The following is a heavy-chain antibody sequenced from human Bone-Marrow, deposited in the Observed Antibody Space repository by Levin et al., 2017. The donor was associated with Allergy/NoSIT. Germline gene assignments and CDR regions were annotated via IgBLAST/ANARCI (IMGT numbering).Heavy chain of an antibody. V-gene: IGHV1-18*01. CDR3: ARASITIFGVDTQPYDYYGLDL. D-gene: IGHD3-3*01. J-gene: IGHJ6*02. CDR2: ISGYNENT. CDR1: GYTFASYG. Sequence: EASVKVSCKASGYTFASYGISWLRQAPGQGLEWMGWISGYNENTRYAENFQDRVTMTTDTSTTTTYLDLRSLRSDDTAVYYCARASITIFGVDTQPYDYYGLDLWGQGTTVTVSS.